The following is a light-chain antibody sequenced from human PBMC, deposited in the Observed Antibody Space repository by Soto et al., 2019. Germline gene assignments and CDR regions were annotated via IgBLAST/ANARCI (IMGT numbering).Light chain of an antibody. Sequence: QSALTQPPSASGSPGQSVTLSCTGTSSDVGDYDYVSWYQQHPGKAPKLMIYEVSKRPSGVPDRFSGSKSGNTASLTVSGLQAEDEADYYCSSYAGSNNGVFGGGTKLTVL. V-gene: IGLV2-8*01. CDR1: SSDVGDYDY. CDR2: EVS. CDR3: SSYAGSNNGV. J-gene: IGLJ2*01.